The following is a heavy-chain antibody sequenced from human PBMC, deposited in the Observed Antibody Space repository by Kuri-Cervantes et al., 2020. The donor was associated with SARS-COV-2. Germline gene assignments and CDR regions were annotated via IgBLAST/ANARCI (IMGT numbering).Heavy chain of an antibody. Sequence: GESLKISCAASGFTVSDYYMNWIRQAPGKGLEWVSYISRSGSYTYYADSVRGRFTVSRDNARNSLYLQMTGLRVEDTAVYYCATDRFCPGGVCRLHGFHSWGQGTLVTVSS. J-gene: IGHJ5*01. CDR1: GFTVSDYY. D-gene: IGHD2-8*02. CDR2: ISRSGSYT. V-gene: IGHV3-11*06. CDR3: ATDRFCPGGVCRLHGFHS.